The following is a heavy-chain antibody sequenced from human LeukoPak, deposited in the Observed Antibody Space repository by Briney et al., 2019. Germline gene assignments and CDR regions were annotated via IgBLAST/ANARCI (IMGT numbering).Heavy chain of an antibody. Sequence: PGGSLRLSCAASGFTFSSYGMHWVRQAPGKGLEWVAVIWYDGSNKYYADSVKGRFTISRDNSKNTLYLQMNSLRAEDTAVYYCARDRGPYVLLWFGELKWFDPWGQGTLVTVSS. D-gene: IGHD3-10*01. V-gene: IGHV3-33*01. CDR3: ARDRGPYVLLWFGELKWFDP. J-gene: IGHJ5*02. CDR2: IWYDGSNK. CDR1: GFTFSSYG.